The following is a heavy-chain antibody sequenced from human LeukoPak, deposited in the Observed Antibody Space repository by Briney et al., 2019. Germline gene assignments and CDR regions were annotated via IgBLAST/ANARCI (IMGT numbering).Heavy chain of an antibody. D-gene: IGHD1-26*01. CDR3: TRDRGSYSLDY. CDR1: GFTLSSYA. J-gene: IGHJ4*02. Sequence: HPGRSLRLSCAASGFTLSSYAMHWVRQAPGKGLEWGAIISYDGSNEHYADSVKGRFTISRDDSKNTLYLQMNSLRAEDTAIYYCTRDRGSYSLDYWGRGTLVTVSS. CDR2: ISYDGSNE. V-gene: IGHV3-30*01.